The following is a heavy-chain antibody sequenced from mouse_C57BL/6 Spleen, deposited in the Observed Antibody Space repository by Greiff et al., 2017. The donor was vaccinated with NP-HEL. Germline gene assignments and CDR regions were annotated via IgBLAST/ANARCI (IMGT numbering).Heavy chain of an antibody. CDR3: ARHEDPLYYYGSSSFDY. V-gene: IGHV1-62-2*01. CDR2: FYPGSGSI. CDR1: GYTFTEYT. D-gene: IGHD1-1*01. Sequence: VQLQQSGAELVKPGASVKLSCKASGYTFTEYTIHWVKQRSGQGLEWIGWFYPGSGSIKYNEKFKDKATLTADKSSSTVYMELSRLTSEDSAVYFCARHEDPLYYYGSSSFDYWGQGTTLTVSS. J-gene: IGHJ2*01.